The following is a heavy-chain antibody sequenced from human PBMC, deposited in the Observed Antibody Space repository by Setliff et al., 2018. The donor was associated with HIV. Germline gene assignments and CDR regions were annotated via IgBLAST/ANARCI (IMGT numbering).Heavy chain of an antibody. CDR2: IIPIFGTA. J-gene: IGHJ3*02. V-gene: IGHV1-69*13. CDR3: AGPRGDEAFDI. D-gene: IGHD3-10*01. Sequence: SVKVSCKASGGTFSSYAISWVRQAPGQGLEWMGGIIPIFGTANYAQKFQGRVTITADESTNTMYMELSGLRSDDTAVYYCAGPRGDEAFDIWGQGTMVTVSS. CDR1: GGTFSSYA.